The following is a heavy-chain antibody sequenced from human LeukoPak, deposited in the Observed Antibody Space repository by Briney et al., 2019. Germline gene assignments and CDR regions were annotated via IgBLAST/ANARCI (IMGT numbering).Heavy chain of an antibody. V-gene: IGHV3-11*03. Sequence: PGGSLRHSCAASGFFVRDYYMTWIRQAPGKGLEWISYIISSGSDTNYADSVWGRITDSRDSAQNSLHLQMDSLRADDTAVYYCARVGHNHAFDIWGQGTVVTASS. D-gene: IGHD1-1*01. J-gene: IGHJ3*02. CDR1: GFFVRDYY. CDR2: IISSGSDT. CDR3: ARVGHNHAFDI.